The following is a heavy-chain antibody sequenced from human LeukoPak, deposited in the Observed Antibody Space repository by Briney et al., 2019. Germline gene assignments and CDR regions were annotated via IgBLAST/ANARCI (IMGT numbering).Heavy chain of an antibody. CDR1: GYTFTSYG. CDR3: ARDSSSWYYYYYGMDV. Sequence: ASVKVSSKASGYTFTSYGISWVRQAPGQGLEWMGWISAYNGNTNYAQKLQGRVTMTTDTSTSTAYMELRSLRSDDTAVYYCARDSSSWYYYYYGMDVWGQGTTVTVSS. V-gene: IGHV1-18*01. CDR2: ISAYNGNT. J-gene: IGHJ6*02. D-gene: IGHD6-13*01.